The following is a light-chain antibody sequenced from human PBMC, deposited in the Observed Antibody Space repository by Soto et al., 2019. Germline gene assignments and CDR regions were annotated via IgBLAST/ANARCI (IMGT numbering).Light chain of an antibody. V-gene: IGKV3-15*01. J-gene: IGKJ5*01. CDR1: QSVSIK. CDR3: QQYNNWPPIT. Sequence: EVVMMQSPATLSVSREERATLSCRASQSVSIKLAWYQQKPGQAPRLLIYDTSTRATGIPARFSGSGSGMEFTLTICSLQSEDFAVYYCQQYNNWPPITIGQGTRLEI. CDR2: DTS.